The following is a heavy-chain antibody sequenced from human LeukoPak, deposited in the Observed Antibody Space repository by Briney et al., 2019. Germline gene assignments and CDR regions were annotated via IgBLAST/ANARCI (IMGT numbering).Heavy chain of an antibody. CDR2: ISAYNGNT. J-gene: IGHJ4*02. CDR1: GYTFTSYG. Sequence: ASVKVSRKASGYTFTSYGISWVRQAPGQGLEWMGWISAYNGNTNYAQKLQGRVTMTTDTSTSTAYMELRSLRSDDTAVYYCARGLPILIIAARPGELDYWGQGTLVTVSS. CDR3: ARGLPILIIAARPGELDY. V-gene: IGHV1-18*01. D-gene: IGHD6-6*01.